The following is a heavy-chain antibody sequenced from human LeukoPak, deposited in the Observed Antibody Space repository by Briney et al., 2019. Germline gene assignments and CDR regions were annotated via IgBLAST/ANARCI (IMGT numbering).Heavy chain of an antibody. D-gene: IGHD2-15*01. V-gene: IGHV4-34*01. CDR2: INHSGST. J-gene: IGHJ4*02. CDR1: GGSFSGYY. Sequence: SETLSLTCAVYGGSFSGYYWSWIRQPPGKGLEWIGEINHSGSTNYNPSLKSRVTISVDTSKNQFSLKLSSVTAADTAVYYCARDTRLYYFDYWGQGTLVTVSS. CDR3: ARDTRLYYFDY.